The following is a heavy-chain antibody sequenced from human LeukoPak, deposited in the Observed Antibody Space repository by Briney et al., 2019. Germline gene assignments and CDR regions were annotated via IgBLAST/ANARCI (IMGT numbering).Heavy chain of an antibody. CDR2: ISGSGGST. D-gene: IGHD1-26*01. J-gene: IGHJ4*02. V-gene: IGHV3-23*01. CDR3: AKDSGSYFRVVTFDHFDY. Sequence: GGSLRLSCAASGFTFSSYAMSWVRQAPGKGLEWVSAISGSGGSTYYADSVEGRFTISRDNSKNTLYLQMNSLRAEDTAVYYCAKDSGSYFRVVTFDHFDYWGQGTLVTVSS. CDR1: GFTFSSYA.